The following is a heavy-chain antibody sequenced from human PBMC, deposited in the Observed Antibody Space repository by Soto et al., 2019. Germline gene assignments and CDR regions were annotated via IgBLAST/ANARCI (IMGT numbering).Heavy chain of an antibody. J-gene: IGHJ4*02. D-gene: IGHD2-15*01. CDR3: AKDLTLQDIVVVVAANDY. V-gene: IGHV3-23*01. Sequence: GGSLRLSCAASGFTFSSYAMSWVRQAPGKGLEWVSAISGSGGSTYYADSVKGRFTISRDNSKNTLYLQMNSLRAEDTAVYYCAKDLTLQDIVVVVAANDYWGQGTLVTVSS. CDR1: GFTFSSYA. CDR2: ISGSGGST.